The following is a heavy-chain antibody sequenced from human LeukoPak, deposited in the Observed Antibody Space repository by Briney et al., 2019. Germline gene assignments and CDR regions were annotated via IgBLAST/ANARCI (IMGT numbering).Heavy chain of an antibody. J-gene: IGHJ4*02. CDR3: ARDPGAGTDY. CDR2: IYSGGST. CDR1: GGSISSYY. Sequence: ETLSLTCTVSGGSISSYYWSWVRQAPGKGLEWVSVIYSGGSTYYADSVKGRFTLSRDNSKNTLYLQMNSLRAEDTAVYYCARDPGAGTDYWGQRTLVTVSS. V-gene: IGHV3-53*01.